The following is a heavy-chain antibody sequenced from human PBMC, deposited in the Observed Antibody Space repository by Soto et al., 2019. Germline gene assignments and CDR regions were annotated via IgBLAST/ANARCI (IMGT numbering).Heavy chain of an antibody. D-gene: IGHD2-2*02. V-gene: IGHV3-64D*08. CDR1: GFTFSSYA. CDR2: ISSNGGST. Sequence: PGGSLRLSCSASGFTFSSYAMHWVRRAPGKGLEYVSAISSNGGSTYYADSVKGRFTISRDNSKNTLYLQMSSLRAEDTAVFYCVKDRTRIPQNFDYWGQGTLVTVAS. CDR3: VKDRTRIPQNFDY. J-gene: IGHJ4*02.